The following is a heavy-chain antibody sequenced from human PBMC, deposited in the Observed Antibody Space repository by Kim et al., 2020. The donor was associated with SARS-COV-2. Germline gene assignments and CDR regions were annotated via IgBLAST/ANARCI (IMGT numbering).Heavy chain of an antibody. CDR2: INAGNGNT. Sequence: ASVKVSCKASGYTFTSYAMHWVRQAPGQRLEWMGWINAGNGNTKYSQKFQGRVTITRDTSASTAYMELSSLRSEDTTVYYCARVRAGVYYYGSGSYVFDYWGQGTLVTVSS. CDR3: ARVRAGVYYYGSGSYVFDY. J-gene: IGHJ4*02. V-gene: IGHV1-3*01. D-gene: IGHD3-10*01. CDR1: GYTFTSYA.